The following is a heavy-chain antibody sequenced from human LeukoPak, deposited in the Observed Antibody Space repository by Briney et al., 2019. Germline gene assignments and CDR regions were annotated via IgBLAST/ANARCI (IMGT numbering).Heavy chain of an antibody. CDR2: MNPNSGNT. CDR3: ARAPQWYYYGSGSYYNG. D-gene: IGHD3-10*01. Sequence: ASVKVSCKASGYTFTSYDINWVRQATGQGLEWMGWMNPNSGNTGYAQKLQGRVTMTRNTSMSTAYMELSSLRSEDTAVYYCARAPQWYYYGSGSYYNGWGQGTMVTVSS. V-gene: IGHV1-8*01. CDR1: GYTFTSYD. J-gene: IGHJ3*01.